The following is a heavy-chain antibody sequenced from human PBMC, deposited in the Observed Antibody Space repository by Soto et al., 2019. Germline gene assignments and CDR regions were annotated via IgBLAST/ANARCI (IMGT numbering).Heavy chain of an antibody. Sequence: SETLSLTCTVSGGSISSGGYYWSWIRQHPGKGLEWIGYIYYSGSTYYNPSLKSRVTISVDTSKNQFSLKLSSVTAADTAVYYCARGGYYDSSGYYSRSYYFDYWGQGTLVTVSS. J-gene: IGHJ4*02. CDR1: GGSISSGGYY. V-gene: IGHV4-31*03. CDR2: IYYSGST. D-gene: IGHD3-22*01. CDR3: ARGGYYDSSGYYSRSYYFDY.